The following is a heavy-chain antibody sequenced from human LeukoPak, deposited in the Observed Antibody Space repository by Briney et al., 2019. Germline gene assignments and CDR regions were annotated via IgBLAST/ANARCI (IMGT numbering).Heavy chain of an antibody. CDR1: GFTFSSYA. J-gene: IGHJ4*02. CDR2: ISGSGDNT. CDR3: ARAVGYCSSTSCYGHFDY. D-gene: IGHD2-2*01. V-gene: IGHV3-23*01. Sequence: QPGGSLRLSCAASGFTFSSYAMSWVRQAPGKGLEWVSGISGSGDNTYYADSVKGRFTISRDNSKNTLYVQVNSLRAEDTAVYYCARAVGYCSSTSCYGHFDYWGQGTLVTVSS.